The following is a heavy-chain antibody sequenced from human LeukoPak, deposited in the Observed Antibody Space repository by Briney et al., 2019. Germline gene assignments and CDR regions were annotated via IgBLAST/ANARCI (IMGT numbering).Heavy chain of an antibody. D-gene: IGHD4-17*01. CDR1: GYTFTGYY. CDR3: ARGRGYGDYLGYYYYYYMDV. Sequence: ASVKVSCKASGYTFTGYYMHWVRQATGQGLEWMGWMNPNSGNTGYAQKFQGRVTMTRNTSISTAYMELSSLRSEDTAVYYCARGRGYGDYLGYYYYYYMDVWGKGTTVTISS. CDR2: MNPNSGNT. J-gene: IGHJ6*03. V-gene: IGHV1-8*02.